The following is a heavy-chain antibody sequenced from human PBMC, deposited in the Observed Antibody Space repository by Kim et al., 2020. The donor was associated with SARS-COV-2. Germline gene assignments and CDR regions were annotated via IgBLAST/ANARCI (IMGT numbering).Heavy chain of an antibody. V-gene: IGHV1-8*01. CDR3: ARGLDRYFDWLLTDTYGMDV. J-gene: IGHJ6*02. CDR1: GYTFTSYD. Sequence: ASVKVSCKASGYTFTSYDINWVRQATGQGLEWMGWMNPNSGNTGYAQKFQGRVTMTRNTSISTAYMELSSLRSEDTAVYYCARGLDRYFDWLLTDTYGMDVWGQGTTVTVSS. D-gene: IGHD3-9*01. CDR2: MNPNSGNT.